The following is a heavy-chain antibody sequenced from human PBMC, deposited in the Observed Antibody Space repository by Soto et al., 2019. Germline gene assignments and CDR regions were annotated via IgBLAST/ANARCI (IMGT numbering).Heavy chain of an antibody. Sequence: GGSLRLSCAASGFTFISYAMSWGRQAPGKGLEWVSAISGSGGSTYYADSVKGRFTISRDNSKNTLYLQMNSLRAEDTAVYYCAKRACSGGSCYSLDVWGQGTTVTVSS. CDR3: AKRACSGGSCYSLDV. D-gene: IGHD2-15*01. CDR2: ISGSGGST. J-gene: IGHJ6*02. CDR1: GFTFISYA. V-gene: IGHV3-23*01.